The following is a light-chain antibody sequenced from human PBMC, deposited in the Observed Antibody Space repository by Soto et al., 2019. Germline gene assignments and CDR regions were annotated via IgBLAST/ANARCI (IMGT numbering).Light chain of an antibody. V-gene: IGKV1-17*01. J-gene: IGKJ1*01. Sequence: DINMTQYQSSLSASVGASVTITCRASQGIRNDLGWYQQKPGKAPKRLIYAASSLQSGVPSRFSGIRSGTEFTIAISSMQPEEVSTDECLQQNSYTRPFAQVTKVDI. CDR1: QGIRND. CDR2: AAS. CDR3: LQQNSYTRP.